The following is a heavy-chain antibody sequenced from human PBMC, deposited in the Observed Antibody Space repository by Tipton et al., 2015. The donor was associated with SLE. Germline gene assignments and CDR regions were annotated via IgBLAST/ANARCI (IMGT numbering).Heavy chain of an antibody. V-gene: IGHV4-38-2*02. J-gene: IGHJ6*03. Sequence: TLSLTCTVSAYSISSAYYWGWIRQTPGKGLEWIGSIYQSGSTYYNPSLKSRVTISTNTYTKHFSLELSSVTAADTAVYYCAGQLGKAFYYYMDVWGKGTAFTVSS. CDR2: IYQSGST. D-gene: IGHD7-27*01. CDR1: AYSISSAYY. CDR3: AGQLGKAFYYYMDV.